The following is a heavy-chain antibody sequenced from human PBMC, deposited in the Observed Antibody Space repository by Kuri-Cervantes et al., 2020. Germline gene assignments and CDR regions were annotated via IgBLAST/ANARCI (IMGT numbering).Heavy chain of an antibody. CDR2: ISWNSGSI. V-gene: IGHV3-9*01. CDR3: AKDLNRIWFGEFPYYYGMDV. CDR1: GFTFDDYA. J-gene: IGHJ6*02. D-gene: IGHD3-10*01. Sequence: SLKISCAASGFTFDDYAMHWVRQAPGKGLEWVSGISWNSGSIGYADSVKGRFTISRDNSKNTLYLQMNSLRAEDTAVYYCAKDLNRIWFGEFPYYYGMDVWGQGTTVTVSS.